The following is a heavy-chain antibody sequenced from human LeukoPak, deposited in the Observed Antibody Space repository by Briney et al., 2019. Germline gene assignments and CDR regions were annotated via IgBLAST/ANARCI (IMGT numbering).Heavy chain of an antibody. CDR3: TKMARGISYGCLEY. CDR1: GFIFGDYA. D-gene: IGHD5-18*01. J-gene: IGHJ4*02. Sequence: PGRSLRLSCITSGFIFGDYALSWVRQAPGKGLEWVGFIRSRANGGTAEYAASVQDRFTISRDDSNSVAYLQMNSLKSEDTAVYYCTKMARGISYGCLEYWGQGTLVTVSS. CDR2: IRSRANGGTA. V-gene: IGHV3-49*04.